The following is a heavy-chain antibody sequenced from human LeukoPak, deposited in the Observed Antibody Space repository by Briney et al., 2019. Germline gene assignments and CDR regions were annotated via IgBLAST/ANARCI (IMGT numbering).Heavy chain of an antibody. Sequence: ASVKVSSKASGDTLTIYGISWGRQAPGQGLEWMGWISAYNGDTRKAQRLQGRVTMTPDTSTSTAYMDLRSLRSDDTAVYYCARFSLGTAAAGFGPWGQGILVTVSS. CDR2: ISAYNGDT. CDR3: ARFSLGTAAAGFGP. J-gene: IGHJ5*02. CDR1: GDTLTIYG. V-gene: IGHV1-18*01. D-gene: IGHD6-13*01.